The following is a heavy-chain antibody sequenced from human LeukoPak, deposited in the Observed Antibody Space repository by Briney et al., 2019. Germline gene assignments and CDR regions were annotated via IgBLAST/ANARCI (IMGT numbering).Heavy chain of an antibody. J-gene: IGHJ4*02. CDR2: ITGSGGTT. Sequence: GGSLRLSCAASGFTFSLYAMSWVRQAPGEGLEWVSGITGSGGTTYYADSVEGRFTLSRDNSKNTLYLQMNSLGAEDTAVYYCAKHNSGNFIYFDSWGQGALVTVSS. V-gene: IGHV3-23*01. CDR1: GFTFSLYA. D-gene: IGHD1-26*01. CDR3: AKHNSGNFIYFDS.